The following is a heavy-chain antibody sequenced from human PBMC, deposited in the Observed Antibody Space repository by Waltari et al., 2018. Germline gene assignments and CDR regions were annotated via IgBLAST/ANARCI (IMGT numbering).Heavy chain of an antibody. CDR3: ARGKSIAAAERLDYYYGMDV. D-gene: IGHD6-13*01. CDR2: IIPIFGTA. J-gene: IGHJ6*02. Sequence: QVQLVQSGAGVKKPGSSVKVSCKASGGTFSSYAISWVRQDPGHGLEWMGGIIPIFGTANYAQKFQGRVTITTDESTSTADMELSSLRSEDTAVYYCARGKSIAAAERLDYYYGMDVWGQGTTVTVSS. CDR1: GGTFSSYA. V-gene: IGHV1-69*05.